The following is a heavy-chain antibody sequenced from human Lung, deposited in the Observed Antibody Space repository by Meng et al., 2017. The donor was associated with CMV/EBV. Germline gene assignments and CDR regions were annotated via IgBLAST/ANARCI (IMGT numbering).Heavy chain of an antibody. J-gene: IGHJ4*02. CDR2: ISYDGSNK. Sequence: FSRYAMHWVRQAPGKGLEWVAVISYDGSNKDYAGSVKGRFTISRDNSKNTLYLQMNSLRAEDTAVYYCARDVGYYDSSGYYSPIFDYWGQGTLVTVSS. D-gene: IGHD3-22*01. V-gene: IGHV3-30-3*01. CDR1: FSRYA. CDR3: ARDVGYYDSSGYYSPIFDY.